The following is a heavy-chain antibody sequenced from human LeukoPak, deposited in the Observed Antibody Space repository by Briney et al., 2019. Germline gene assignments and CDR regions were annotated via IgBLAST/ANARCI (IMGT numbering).Heavy chain of an antibody. V-gene: IGHV3-33*01. CDR1: GFSFSNYG. Sequence: PGKSLRLSCGASGFSFSNYGMHWVRQAPGKGLEWVAIIWYDGSNTLYAESVKGRFTISRDNSKNTLYLQMNSLRAEDTAVYYCARDGDFWSGYPYYFDYWGQGTLVTVSS. J-gene: IGHJ4*02. CDR2: IWYDGSNT. CDR3: ARDGDFWSGYPYYFDY. D-gene: IGHD3-3*01.